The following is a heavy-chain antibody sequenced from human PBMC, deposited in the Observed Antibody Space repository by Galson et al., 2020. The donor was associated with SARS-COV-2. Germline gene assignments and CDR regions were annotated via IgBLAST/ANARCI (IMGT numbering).Heavy chain of an antibody. J-gene: IGHJ4*02. CDR3: ARHWDYYDSSGYYY. D-gene: IGHD3-22*01. CDR2: INPNSGGT. CDR1: GYTFTGYY. V-gene: IGHV1-2*02. Sequence: ASVKVSCKASGYTFTGYYMHWVRQAPGQGLEWMGWINPNSGGTNYAKKFQGRVTMTRDTSISTAYMELSRLRSDDTAVYYCARHWDYYDSSGYYYWGQGTLVTVSS.